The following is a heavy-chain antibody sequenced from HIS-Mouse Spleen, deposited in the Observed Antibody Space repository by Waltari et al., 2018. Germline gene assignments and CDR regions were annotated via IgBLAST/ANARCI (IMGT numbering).Heavy chain of an antibody. CDR3: ARSPYYDFWSGYSDNWFDP. Sequence: QVQLQESGPGLVKPSQTLSLTCTVSGGSISSGGYYWSWIRQHPGKGLGWIGYIYYSGRTSYHPSLQSRVTISVDTSKNQFSLKLGSVTAADTAVYYCARSPYYDFWSGYSDNWFDPWGQGTLVTVSS. CDR1: GGSISSGGYY. CDR2: IYYSGRT. V-gene: IGHV4-31*03. J-gene: IGHJ5*02. D-gene: IGHD3-3*01.